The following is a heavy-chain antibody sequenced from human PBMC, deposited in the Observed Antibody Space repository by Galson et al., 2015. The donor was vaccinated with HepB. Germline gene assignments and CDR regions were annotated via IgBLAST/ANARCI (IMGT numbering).Heavy chain of an antibody. Sequence: SVKVSCKASGYTFTSYAMNWVRQAHGQGLEWMGWINTNTGNPTYAQGFTGRFVFSLDTSVSTAYLQISSLQAEDTAVYYCALAAAGTPDAFDIWGQGTMVTVSS. V-gene: IGHV7-4-1*02. CDR1: GYTFTSYA. D-gene: IGHD6-13*01. J-gene: IGHJ3*02. CDR2: INTNTGNP. CDR3: ALAAAGTPDAFDI.